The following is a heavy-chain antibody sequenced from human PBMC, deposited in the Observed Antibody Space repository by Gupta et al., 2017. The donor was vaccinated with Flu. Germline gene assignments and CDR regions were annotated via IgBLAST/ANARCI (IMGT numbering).Heavy chain of an antibody. V-gene: IGHV3-23*01. CDR1: GFTFSSYA. CDR2: ISGSGGRI. J-gene: IGHJ4*02. Sequence: EVQLLESGGGLVQPGGSLRLSCAVSGFTFSSYAMSWVRQTPGKRLEWVSGISGSGGRIYYADSVKGRFTISRDNSKNTLYLQMNSLRADDTAIYYCARDRHSGVVRPGDYWGQGTLVTVSS. CDR3: ARDRHSGVVRPGDY. D-gene: IGHD3-10*02.